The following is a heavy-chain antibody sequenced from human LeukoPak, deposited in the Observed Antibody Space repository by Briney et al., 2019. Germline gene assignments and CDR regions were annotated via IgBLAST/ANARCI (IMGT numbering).Heavy chain of an antibody. D-gene: IGHD3-16*01. CDR3: ARDGVSGGDAFDI. V-gene: IGHV3-73*01. CDR1: GFTFSGSA. J-gene: IGHJ3*02. Sequence: GGSLRLSCAASGFTFSGSAMHWVRQASGKGLEWVGRIRSKANSYATAYAASVKGRFTISRDNAKKSLYLQMNSLRAEDTAVYYCARDGVSGGDAFDIWGQGTMVTVSS. CDR2: IRSKANSYAT.